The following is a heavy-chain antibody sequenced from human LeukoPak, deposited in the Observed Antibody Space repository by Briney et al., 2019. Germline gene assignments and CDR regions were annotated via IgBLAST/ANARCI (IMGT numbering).Heavy chain of an antibody. Sequence: ASVKVSCKASGYTFTDHYSHWVRQAPGQGLEWMGWINSNNGATYYAQKFQGRVTMTRDTSISTAYMELTRQGSDDTAVYYCARDGSLGYWGQGTLVTLSS. J-gene: IGHJ4*02. CDR3: ARDGSLGY. V-gene: IGHV1-2*02. CDR2: INSNNGAT. D-gene: IGHD5-12*01. CDR1: GYTFTDHY.